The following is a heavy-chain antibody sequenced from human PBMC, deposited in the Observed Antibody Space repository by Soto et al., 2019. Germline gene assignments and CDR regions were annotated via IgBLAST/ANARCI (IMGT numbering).Heavy chain of an antibody. CDR3: ARSQGSSTSLEIYYYYYYGMDV. CDR2: IIPISETT. Sequence: QVQLVQSGAEVKKPGSSVKVSCKASGGTISSYAISWVRQAPGQGLEWMGGIIPISETTNYAQKFQGRVTITADESKGTAYMELSSLRSEDTAVYYCARSQGSSTSLEIYYYYYYGMDVWGQGTTVTVSS. CDR1: GGTISSYA. V-gene: IGHV1-69*01. J-gene: IGHJ6*02. D-gene: IGHD2-2*01.